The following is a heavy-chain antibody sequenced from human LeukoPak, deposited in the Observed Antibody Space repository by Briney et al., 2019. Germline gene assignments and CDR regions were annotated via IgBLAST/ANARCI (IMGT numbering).Heavy chain of an antibody. V-gene: IGHV1-3*01. Sequence: ASLKASSTASGYSSTSYAMHWVCPAPRQRLGWMGWINAGNGNTKYSQNFQGRVTITRATSASTAYMELSSLRSEDTAVYYCARNYYGSGSYYDFDYWGQGTLVTVS. CDR3: ARNYYGSGSYYDFDY. D-gene: IGHD3-10*01. CDR1: GYSSTSYA. J-gene: IGHJ4*02. CDR2: INAGNGNT.